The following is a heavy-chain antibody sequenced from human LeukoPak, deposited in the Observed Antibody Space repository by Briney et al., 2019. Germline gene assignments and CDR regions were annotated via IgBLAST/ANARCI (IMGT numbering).Heavy chain of an antibody. CDR1: GGTFSSYA. V-gene: IGHV1-69*13. Sequence: SVTVSCTASGGTFSSYAISWVRQAPGQGLEWMGGIIPIFGTANYAQKFQGRVTITADESTSTAYMELSSLRSEDTAVYYRARERIAARGAFDIWGQGTMVTVSS. CDR3: ARERIAARGAFDI. J-gene: IGHJ3*02. D-gene: IGHD6-13*01. CDR2: IIPIFGTA.